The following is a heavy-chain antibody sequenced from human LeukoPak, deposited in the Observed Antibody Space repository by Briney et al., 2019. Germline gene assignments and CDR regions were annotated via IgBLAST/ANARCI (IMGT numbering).Heavy chain of an antibody. D-gene: IGHD1-26*01. CDR2: IYSSGNT. CDR3: RRRAYGIGLDY. Sequence: KPSETLSLTCTVSGGSISSGSYYWNWIRQPPGKGLEWIGTIYSSGNTYYNPSLGSRVTISADTSRNHFSLKLTSVTAADTAVYYCRRRAYGIGLDYWGQGTLVTVSS. J-gene: IGHJ4*02. CDR1: GGSISSGSYY. V-gene: IGHV4-39*02.